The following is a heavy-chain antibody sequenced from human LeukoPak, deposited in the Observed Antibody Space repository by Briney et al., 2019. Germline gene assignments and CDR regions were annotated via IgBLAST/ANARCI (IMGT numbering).Heavy chain of an antibody. J-gene: IGHJ4*02. CDR1: GGSISSHY. D-gene: IGHD2-15*01. Sequence: SETLSLTCTVSGGSISSHYWSWIRQPPGKGLEWIGYIYYSGSTNYNPSLKSRVTISVDTSKNQFSLKLSSVTAADTAVYYCARGGRAAIDYWGQGTLVTVSS. CDR3: ARGGRAAIDY. CDR2: IYYSGST. V-gene: IGHV4-59*11.